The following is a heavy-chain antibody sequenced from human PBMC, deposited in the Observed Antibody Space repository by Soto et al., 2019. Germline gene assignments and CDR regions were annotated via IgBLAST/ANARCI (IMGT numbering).Heavy chain of an antibody. Sequence: SVKVSCKASGYTFTSYYMHWVRQAPGQGLEWMGIINPSGGSTSYAQKFQGRVTMTRDTSTGTVYMELSSLRSEDTAVYYCARGPPVYYDSSGEFDYWGQGTLVTVSS. V-gene: IGHV1-46*01. J-gene: IGHJ4*02. CDR2: INPSGGST. CDR3: ARGPPVYYDSSGEFDY. D-gene: IGHD3-22*01. CDR1: GYTFTSYY.